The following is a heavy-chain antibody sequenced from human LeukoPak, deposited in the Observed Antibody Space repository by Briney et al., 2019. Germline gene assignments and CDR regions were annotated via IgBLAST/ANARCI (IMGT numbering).Heavy chain of an antibody. J-gene: IGHJ4*02. CDR3: ALSAEKQLVYFDF. Sequence: RASVKVSCKASGDTFRHYDVTWVRQAPGQGLEWMGRIIPVFDTAKYAQNFQGRVTMTTDESSSTAYMELYSLRSEDTAVYYCALSAEKQLVYFDFWGQGTLVTVSS. CDR2: IIPVFDTA. CDR1: GDTFRHYD. D-gene: IGHD6-13*01. V-gene: IGHV1-69*05.